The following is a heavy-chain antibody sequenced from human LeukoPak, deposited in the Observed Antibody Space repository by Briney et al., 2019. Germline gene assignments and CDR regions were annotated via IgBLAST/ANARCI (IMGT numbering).Heavy chain of an antibody. CDR3: AREGHNYDFWSGYWHYYYYMDV. CDR2: IIPIFGTA. J-gene: IGHJ6*03. V-gene: IGHV1-69*05. Sequence: GASVTVSCKASGGTFSSYAISWVRQAPGQGLAWMGGIIPIFGTANYAQKFQGRVTITTDESTSTAYMELSSLRSEDTAVYYCAREGHNYDFWSGYWHYYYYMDVWGKGTTVTVSS. D-gene: IGHD3-3*01. CDR1: GGTFSSYA.